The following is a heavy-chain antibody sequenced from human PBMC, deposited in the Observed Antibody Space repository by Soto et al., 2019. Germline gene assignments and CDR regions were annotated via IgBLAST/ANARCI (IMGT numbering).Heavy chain of an antibody. Sequence: QVQLQESGPGLVKPSETLSLTCTVSGGSISSYYWSWIRQPPGKGLEWIGYIHYSGSTNYNPSLKSRVTISVDTSKHQYSLKLSTVTAADTAVYYCACHGTSSQCFERWGQGTLVTVSS. CDR1: GGSISSYY. J-gene: IGHJ1*01. V-gene: IGHV4-59*08. CDR3: ACHGTSSQCFER. CDR2: IHYSGST.